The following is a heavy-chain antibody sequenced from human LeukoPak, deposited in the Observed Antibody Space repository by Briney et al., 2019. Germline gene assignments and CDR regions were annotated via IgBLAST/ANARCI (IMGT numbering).Heavy chain of an antibody. CDR1: GYTFTSYY. D-gene: IGHD3-22*01. Sequence: ASVKVSCKASGYTFTSYYIHWVRQAPGQGLEWVGWINPNSGGTNYAQKFQGRVTMTRDTSISTAYMELTRLRSDDTAVYYCARDRDYYDSSGYYPLDYWGQGSLVTVSS. V-gene: IGHV1-2*02. J-gene: IGHJ4*02. CDR3: ARDRDYYDSSGYYPLDY. CDR2: INPNSGGT.